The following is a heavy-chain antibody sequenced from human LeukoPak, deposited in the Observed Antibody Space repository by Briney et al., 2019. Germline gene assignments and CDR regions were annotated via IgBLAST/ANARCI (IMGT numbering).Heavy chain of an antibody. V-gene: IGHV3-7*01. CDR3: ARDHLSSGSSPDYYYYYYMDV. Sequence: GGSLRLSCVASGFPFSNAWMSWVRQAPGKGLELVANIKQDRSEKYYVDSVKGRFTISRDNAKNSLYLQMNSLRAEDTAVYYCARDHLSSGSSPDYYYYYYMDVWGKGTTVTISS. J-gene: IGHJ6*03. CDR2: IKQDRSEK. D-gene: IGHD6-19*01. CDR1: GFPFSNAW.